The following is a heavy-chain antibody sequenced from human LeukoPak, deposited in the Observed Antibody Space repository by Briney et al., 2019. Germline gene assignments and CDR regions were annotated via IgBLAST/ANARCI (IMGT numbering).Heavy chain of an antibody. V-gene: IGHV1-18*01. CDR1: GYTFTSYG. D-gene: IGHD2-2*01. CDR2: ISAYNGNT. Sequence: GASVTVSCKASGYTFTSYGISWVRQAPGQGREWMGWISAYNGNTNYAQKLQGRVTMTTDTSTSTAYMELRSLRSDDTAVYYCARDLSKGTSSTSHYYYGMDVWGQGTTVTVSS. J-gene: IGHJ6*02. CDR3: ARDLSKGTSSTSHYYYGMDV.